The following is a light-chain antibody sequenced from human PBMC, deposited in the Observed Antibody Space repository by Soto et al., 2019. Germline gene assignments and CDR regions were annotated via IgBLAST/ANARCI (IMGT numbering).Light chain of an antibody. Sequence: QSVLTQPPSVSEAPRQRVTISCSGSSSNIGNNAVNWYQQLPGKAPKLLIYYDDLLPSGVSDRFSGSKSGTSASLAISGLQSEGEADYYCAAWDDSLNGLVFGGGTKVTVL. CDR3: AAWDDSLNGLV. J-gene: IGLJ2*01. V-gene: IGLV1-36*01. CDR2: YDD. CDR1: SSNIGNNA.